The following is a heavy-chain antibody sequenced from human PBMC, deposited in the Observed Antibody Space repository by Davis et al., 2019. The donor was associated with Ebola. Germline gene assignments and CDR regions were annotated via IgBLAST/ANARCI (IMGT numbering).Heavy chain of an antibody. D-gene: IGHD6-6*01. CDR2: IIPIFGTA. CDR1: GGTFSSYA. J-gene: IGHJ5*02. Sequence: SVKVSCKASGGTFSSYAISWVRQAPGQGLEWMGGIIPIFGTANYAQKFQGRVTITADESTSTAYMELSSLRSEDTAVYYCARVPKSDIAARHRGGWFDPWGQGTLVTVSS. CDR3: ARVPKSDIAARHRGGWFDP. V-gene: IGHV1-69*13.